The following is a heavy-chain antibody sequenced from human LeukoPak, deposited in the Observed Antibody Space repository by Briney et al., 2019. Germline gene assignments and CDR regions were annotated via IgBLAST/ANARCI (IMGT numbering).Heavy chain of an antibody. CDR2: INPNRGGT. D-gene: IGHD3-9*01. V-gene: IGHV1-2*04. Sequence: VSLKDSCKAPGYTFTGYYMYCVRQTPEQGLEWMGWINPNRGGTNYAQKFQGWVTITRDTSVSTAYMELRRLSSDDTAVYYCARGYDILTGYYDLGYWGKGTLVTVS. CDR3: ARGYDILTGYYDLGY. J-gene: IGHJ4*02. CDR1: GYTFTGYY.